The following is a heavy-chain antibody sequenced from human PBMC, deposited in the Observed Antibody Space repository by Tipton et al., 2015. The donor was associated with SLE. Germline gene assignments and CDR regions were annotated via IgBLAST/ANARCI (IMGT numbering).Heavy chain of an antibody. J-gene: IGHJ4*02. V-gene: IGHV3-20*04. CDR1: GFTFSSYA. CDR3: AREGIVGALGY. D-gene: IGHD1-26*01. Sequence: SLRLSCAASGFTFSSYAMHWVRQAPGKGLEWVSGINWNGGSTGYADSVKGRFTISRDNAKNSLYLQMNSLRAEDTAVYYCAREGIVGALGYWGQGTLVTVSS. CDR2: INWNGGST.